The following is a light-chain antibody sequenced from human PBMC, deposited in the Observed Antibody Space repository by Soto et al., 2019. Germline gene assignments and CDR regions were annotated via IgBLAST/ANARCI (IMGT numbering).Light chain of an antibody. CDR2: DAS. J-gene: IGKJ1*01. CDR1: QTVSEW. CDR3: QQYNSFST. V-gene: IGKV1-5*01. Sequence: DIQMTQSPSTLAASVGDRVTITCRASQTVSEWMAWYQQKPGKAPKLLIYDASSLESGVPSRFSGSGSGTEIPLTISSLQPDDSATYFCQQYNSFSTFGPGTKVEIK.